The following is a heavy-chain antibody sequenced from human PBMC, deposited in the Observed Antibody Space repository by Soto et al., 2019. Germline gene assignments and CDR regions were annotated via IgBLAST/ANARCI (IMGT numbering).Heavy chain of an antibody. CDR2: IYSGGST. CDR3: AIGYSSSWYNFGY. J-gene: IGHJ4*02. Sequence: PGGSLRLSCAASGFTVSSNYMSWVRQAPGKGLEWVSVIYSGGSTYYADSVKGRFTISRDNSKNTLYLQMNSLRAEDTAVYYCAIGYSSSWYNFGYWGQGTLVTVSS. D-gene: IGHD6-13*01. CDR1: GFTVSSNY. V-gene: IGHV3-53*01.